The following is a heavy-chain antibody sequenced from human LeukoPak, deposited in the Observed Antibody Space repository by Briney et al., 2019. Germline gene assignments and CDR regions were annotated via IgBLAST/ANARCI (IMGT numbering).Heavy chain of an antibody. J-gene: IGHJ4*02. V-gene: IGHV3-7*05. D-gene: IGHD1-1*01. CDR1: GFTFRIYW. CDR3: ARWVQAGDYFDN. CDR2: INQDGSEK. Sequence: GGSLRLSCAPSGFTFRIYWMSWARQAPGKGLEWVANINQDGSEKYYVDSVKGRFTISRDNAKNSLYQQMNSLRAEDTAVYFCARWVQAGDYFDNWGQGTLVTVSS.